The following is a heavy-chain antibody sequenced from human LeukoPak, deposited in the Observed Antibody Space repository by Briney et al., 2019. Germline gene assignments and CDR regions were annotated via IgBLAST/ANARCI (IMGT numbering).Heavy chain of an antibody. D-gene: IGHD3-10*01. Sequence: PGGSLRLSCAASGFTFSSYWMHWVRQAPGKGLVWVSRIISDGSSTSYADSVKGRFTISRDDAKNTLYLQMNSLRAEDTAVYYCARVPSLWFGELLDYWGQGTLVTVSS. J-gene: IGHJ4*02. CDR2: IISDGSST. CDR3: ARVPSLWFGELLDY. CDR1: GFTFSSYW. V-gene: IGHV3-74*01.